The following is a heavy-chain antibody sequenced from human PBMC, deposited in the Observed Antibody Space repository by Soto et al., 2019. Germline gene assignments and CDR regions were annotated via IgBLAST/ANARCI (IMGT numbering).Heavy chain of an antibody. J-gene: IGHJ6*02. Sequence: PGESLKISCKGSGYTSSSYWIAWVRQLPGKGLEWMGIIYPDDSDTRYSPSFQGQVTISADKSINTAYLQWSSLRASDTAMYYCARQGSTGAMYFYGMDVWGQGTTVTVSS. CDR1: GYTSSSYW. D-gene: IGHD2-2*01. CDR3: ARQGSTGAMYFYGMDV. CDR2: IYPDDSDT. V-gene: IGHV5-51*01.